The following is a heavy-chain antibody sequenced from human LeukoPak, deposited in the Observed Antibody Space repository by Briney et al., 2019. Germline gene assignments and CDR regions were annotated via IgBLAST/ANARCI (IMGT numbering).Heavy chain of an antibody. J-gene: IGHJ4*02. CDR2: IYYSGST. Sequence: SETLSLTCTVSGGPISSYYWSWIRQPPGKGLEWIGYIYYSGSTNYNPSLKSRVTISVDTSKNQFSLKLSSVTAADTAAYYCARHSSGWYPDYWGQGTLATVSS. V-gene: IGHV4-59*01. D-gene: IGHD6-19*01. CDR3: ARHSSGWYPDY. CDR1: GGPISSYY.